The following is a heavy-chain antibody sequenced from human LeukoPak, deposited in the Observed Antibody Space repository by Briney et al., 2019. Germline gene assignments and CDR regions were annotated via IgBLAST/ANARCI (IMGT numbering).Heavy chain of an antibody. Sequence: GWCLSLSCVASGFTFSSYAMHWVRQAPARGLEWVAVISYDGSNKYYADSVKSRFTISRDNSKNTLYLQMNSLRAEDTAVYYCARALLWFGELLGTDYWGQGTLVTVSS. V-gene: IGHV3-30*04. CDR3: ARALLWFGELLGTDY. CDR2: ISYDGSNK. J-gene: IGHJ4*02. D-gene: IGHD3-10*01. CDR1: GFTFSSYA.